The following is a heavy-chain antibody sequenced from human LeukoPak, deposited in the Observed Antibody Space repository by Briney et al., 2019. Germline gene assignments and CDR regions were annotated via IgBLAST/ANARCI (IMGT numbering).Heavy chain of an antibody. CDR2: INPNSGGT. CDR1: GYTFTGYY. D-gene: IGHD3-22*01. CDR3: ARDDFYYDSSGYPSLGD. Sequence: ASVKVSCKASGYTFTGYYMHWVRQAPGQGLEWMGWINPNSGGTNYAQKFQGRVTMTRDTSISTAYMELSRLRSDDTAVYYCARDDFYYDSSGYPSLGDWGQGTLVTVSS. V-gene: IGHV1-2*02. J-gene: IGHJ4*02.